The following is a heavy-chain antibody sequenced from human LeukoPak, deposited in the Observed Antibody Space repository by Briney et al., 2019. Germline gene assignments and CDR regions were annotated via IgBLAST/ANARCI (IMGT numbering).Heavy chain of an antibody. CDR3: TTNAAALDY. J-gene: IGHJ4*02. Sequence: ASVKVSCKASGYTFSDHYIHWVRQAPGQGLEWMGWMNPSDNGVNYAEKVQGRVAMTRDTSISTAYVEVTRLTSDDTAVYYCTTNAAALDYWGQGTLVTVSS. CDR2: MNPSDNGV. D-gene: IGHD6-13*01. CDR1: GYTFSDHY. V-gene: IGHV1-2*02.